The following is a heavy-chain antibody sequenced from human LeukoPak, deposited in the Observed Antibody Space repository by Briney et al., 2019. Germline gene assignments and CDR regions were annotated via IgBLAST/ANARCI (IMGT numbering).Heavy chain of an antibody. V-gene: IGHV3-23*01. CDR2: ISGSGGST. CDR3: AKGMVRGDLDY. Sequence: PGGSLRLSCAASGFTFSTYTMSWVRQAPGKGLEWVSGISGSGGSTYYADSVKRRFTISRDNSKNTLFVQMNSLRAEDTAVYYCAKGMVRGDLDYWGQGTLVSVSS. CDR1: GFTFSTYT. D-gene: IGHD3-10*01. J-gene: IGHJ4*02.